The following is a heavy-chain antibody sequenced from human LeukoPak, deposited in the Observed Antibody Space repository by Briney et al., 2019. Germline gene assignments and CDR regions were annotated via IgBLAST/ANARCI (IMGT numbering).Heavy chain of an antibody. CDR2: IYSGGST. D-gene: IGHD2-21*02. CDR1: GFTVSSNY. J-gene: IGHJ4*02. V-gene: IGHV3-53*05. Sequence: GGSLRLSCAASGFTVSSNYMSWVRQAPGKGLEWVSVIYSGGSTYYADSVKGRFTISRDNSKNTLYLQMNSLKTEDSAVYFCAKDRGDWTYSSDYWGQGTLVTVSS. CDR3: AKDRGDWTYSSDY.